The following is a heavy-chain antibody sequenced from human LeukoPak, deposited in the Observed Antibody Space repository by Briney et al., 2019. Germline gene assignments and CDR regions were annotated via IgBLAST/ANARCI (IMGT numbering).Heavy chain of an antibody. V-gene: IGHV3-23*01. D-gene: IGHD6-13*01. J-gene: IGHJ4*02. CDR2: ISASGGST. Sequence: QPGGSLRLSCAASGFTFSNSGMRWVRQAPGKGLERVSSISASGGSTYYADSVKGRFTISRDNSKNTLYLQMSSLTAEDTAVYYCAKGWYGSDYWGQGTLVTVSS. CDR3: AKGWYGSDY. CDR1: GFTFSNSG.